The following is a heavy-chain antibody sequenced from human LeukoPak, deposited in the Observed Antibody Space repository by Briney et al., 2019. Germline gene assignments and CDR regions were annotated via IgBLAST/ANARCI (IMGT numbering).Heavy chain of an antibody. V-gene: IGHV4-34*01. CDR3: ARTRYYYNSRSYGAPYYFDY. J-gene: IGHJ4*02. Sequence: KPSETLSLTCAVYGGSFSGYYWTWNRQPPGKGLEWIGEINHSGSTYYNPSLKSRVTISVDTSKNQFSLKLSSVTAADTAVYYCARTRYYYNSRSYGAPYYFDYWGQGTLVTVSS. D-gene: IGHD3-10*01. CDR1: GGSFSGYY. CDR2: INHSGST.